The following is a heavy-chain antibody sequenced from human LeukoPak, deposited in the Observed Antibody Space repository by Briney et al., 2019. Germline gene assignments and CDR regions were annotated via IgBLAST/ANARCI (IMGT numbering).Heavy chain of an antibody. J-gene: IGHJ3*02. CDR3: ATNSNYAFDI. V-gene: IGHV3-48*02. Sequence: PGGSLRLSCAASGFTFSFSTMNWVRQAPGKGLEWVSFISGGTSTIYYADSVKGRFTISRDNAKNSLYLQMNSLRDEDTAVYYCATNSNYAFDIWGQGTMVTVSS. D-gene: IGHD2-8*01. CDR1: GFTFSFST. CDR2: ISGGTSTI.